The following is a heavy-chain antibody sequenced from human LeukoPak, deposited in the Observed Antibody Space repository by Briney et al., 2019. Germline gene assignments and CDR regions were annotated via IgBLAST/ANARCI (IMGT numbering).Heavy chain of an antibody. CDR1: GGSISSYY. J-gene: IGHJ5*02. D-gene: IGHD3-22*01. Sequence: PSETLSLTCTVSGGSISSYYWSWIRQPAGKGLEWIGRIYTSASTNYNPSLKSRVTMSVDTSKNQFSLKLSSVTAADTAVYYCARDYYDSSGYPPVNWFDPWGQGTLVTVSS. CDR2: IYTSAST. CDR3: ARDYYDSSGYPPVNWFDP. V-gene: IGHV4-4*07.